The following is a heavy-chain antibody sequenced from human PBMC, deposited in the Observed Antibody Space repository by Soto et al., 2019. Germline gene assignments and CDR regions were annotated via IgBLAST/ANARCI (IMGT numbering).Heavy chain of an antibody. J-gene: IGHJ6*02. D-gene: IGHD6-13*01. CDR3: ASSIAAAGAYYYSGMDV. Sequence: QVQLQESGPGLVKPSETLSLTCSVSGGSVSSGNYYWSWIRQPPGKGLEWIGYIYYSGSTNYNPSLKSRFTISTDTSKNQFSLKLSSVIAADTAVYYCASSIAAAGAYYYSGMDVWGQGTTVTVSS. CDR2: IYYSGST. CDR1: GGSVSSGNYY. V-gene: IGHV4-61*01.